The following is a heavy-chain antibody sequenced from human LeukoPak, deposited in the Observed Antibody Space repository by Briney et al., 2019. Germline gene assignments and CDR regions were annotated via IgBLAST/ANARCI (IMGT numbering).Heavy chain of an antibody. CDR1: GGSFSGYY. V-gene: IGHV4-34*01. CDR2: INHSGST. J-gene: IGHJ4*02. D-gene: IGHD3-10*01. Sequence: PSETLSLTCAVYGGSFSGYYWSWIRQPPGKGLEWIGEINHSGSTNYNPSLKSRVTISVDTFKNQFSLKLSSVTAADTAVYYCARTVYRSGRTFDYWGQGTLVTVSS. CDR3: ARTVYRSGRTFDY.